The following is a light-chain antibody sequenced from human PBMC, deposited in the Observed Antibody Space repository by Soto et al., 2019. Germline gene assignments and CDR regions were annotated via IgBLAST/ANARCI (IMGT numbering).Light chain of an antibody. CDR2: GAS. CDR3: QQSYSTTT. V-gene: IGKV3-11*01. CDR1: QSVSSH. J-gene: IGKJ1*01. Sequence: EIVLTQSPATLSLSPEEGATVSCRASQSVSSHLAWYQQKPGQAPRLLIYGASSRATGIPDRFSGSGSGTDFTLTISSLQPEDFATYYCQQSYSTTTFGQGTKVDIK.